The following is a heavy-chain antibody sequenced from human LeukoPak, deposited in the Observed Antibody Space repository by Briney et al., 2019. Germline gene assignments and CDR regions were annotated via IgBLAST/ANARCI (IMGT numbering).Heavy chain of an antibody. Sequence: SVKVSCKASGGTFSSYAISWVRQAPGQGLEWMGGIIPIFGTANYAQKFQGRVTITADESTSTAYMELSSLRSEDTAVYYCARAGGIGYCSSTSCSYNWFDPWGQGTLVTVSS. J-gene: IGHJ5*02. CDR3: ARAGGIGYCSSTSCSYNWFDP. V-gene: IGHV1-69*01. D-gene: IGHD2-2*01. CDR1: GGTFSSYA. CDR2: IIPIFGTA.